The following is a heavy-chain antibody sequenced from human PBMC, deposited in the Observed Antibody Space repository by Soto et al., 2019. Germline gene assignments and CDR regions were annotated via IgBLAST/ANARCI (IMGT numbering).Heavy chain of an antibody. D-gene: IGHD2-21*01. CDR1: GFPFNDYY. J-gene: IGHJ4*02. Sequence: GGSLRLSCATSGFPFNDYYMTWIRRAPGKGLEWLSHISPKSTFRNYADSVKGRFTISRDNPESSLFLQMNSMGVDDTAVYSCVRGGGGGLFEHWGQGVLVTVSS. CDR3: VRGGGGGLFEH. CDR2: ISPKSTFR. V-gene: IGHV3-11*06.